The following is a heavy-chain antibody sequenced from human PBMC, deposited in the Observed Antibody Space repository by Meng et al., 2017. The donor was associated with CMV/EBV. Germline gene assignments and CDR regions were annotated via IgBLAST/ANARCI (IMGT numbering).Heavy chain of an antibody. D-gene: IGHD3-16*01. CDR2: INSSSSYI. J-gene: IGHJ4*02. CDR1: GFTFSSYS. Sequence: GESLKISCAASGFTFSSYSMNWVRQAPGKGLEWVSSINSSSSYIYYADSVKGRFTISRDNSKNTLYLQMNSLRAEDTAVYYCARAPSSEGYWGQGTLVTVSS. CDR3: ARAPSSEGY. V-gene: IGHV3-21*04.